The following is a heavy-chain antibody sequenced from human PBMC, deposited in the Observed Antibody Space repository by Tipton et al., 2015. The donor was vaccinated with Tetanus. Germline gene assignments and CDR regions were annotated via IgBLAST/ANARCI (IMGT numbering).Heavy chain of an antibody. CDR2: ISQSGST. V-gene: IGHV4-39*07. CDR1: GGSISGSSHY. D-gene: IGHD2-15*01. J-gene: IGHJ4*02. CDR3: ASLLDRGD. Sequence: TLSLTCSVSGGSISGSSHYWGWIRQPPGKGLEWIGEISQSGSTKYNPSLKSRVTISVDTSKNQFSLKLSSVTAADTAIYYCASLLDRGDWGQGTRVTVSS.